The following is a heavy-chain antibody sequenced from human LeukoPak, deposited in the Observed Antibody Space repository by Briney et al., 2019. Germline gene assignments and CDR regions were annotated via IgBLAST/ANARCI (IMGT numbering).Heavy chain of an antibody. V-gene: IGHV3-21*01. CDR3: ASSVVGATIGLDY. D-gene: IGHD1-26*01. J-gene: IGHJ4*02. CDR2: ISSSSSYI. Sequence: GGSLRLSCAASGFTFSSYSMNWVRQAPGKGLEWVSSISSSSSYIYYADSVKGRFTISRDNAKNSLYLQMNSLRAEDTAVYYCASSVVGATIGLDYWGQGTLVTVSS. CDR1: GFTFSSYS.